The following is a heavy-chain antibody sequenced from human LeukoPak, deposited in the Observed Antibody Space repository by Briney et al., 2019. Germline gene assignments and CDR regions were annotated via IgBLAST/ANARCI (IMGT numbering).Heavy chain of an antibody. CDR2: IQPDGSEQ. J-gene: IGHJ5*02. CDR1: GFTFDFSSSR. D-gene: IGHD3-16*01. Sequence: GGSLRLSCAASGFTFDFSSSRMSWVRQAPGKGLEWVGNIQPDGSEQYPVDSVKGRFTISRDNSRKLLFLKMNSLRVEDTAVYYCASQSYARFDPWGQGTLVTVSS. V-gene: IGHV3-7*01. CDR3: ASQSYARFDP.